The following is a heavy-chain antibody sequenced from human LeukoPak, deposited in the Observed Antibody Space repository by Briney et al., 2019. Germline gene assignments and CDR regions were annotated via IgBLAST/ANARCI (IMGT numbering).Heavy chain of an antibody. J-gene: IGHJ6*03. CDR1: GGSFSGYY. CDR3: ARGKYDYYYYYMDV. Sequence: PSETLSLTCAVYGGSFSGYYWSWIRQPPGKGLEWIGEINHSGSTNYNPSLKSRVTISVDTSKNQFSLKLSSVTAADTAVYYCARGKYDYYYYYMDVWGKGTTVTVSS. CDR2: INHSGST. D-gene: IGHD2-2*01. V-gene: IGHV4-34*01.